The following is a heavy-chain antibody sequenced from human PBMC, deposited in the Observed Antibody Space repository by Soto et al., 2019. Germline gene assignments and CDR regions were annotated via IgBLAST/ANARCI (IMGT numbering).Heavy chain of an antibody. CDR3: VRNLRCGGGGCYPALDY. J-gene: IGHJ4*02. CDR2: IHYSGST. V-gene: IGHV4-4*02. CDR1: GDSIRSSDW. Sequence: QVQLQESGPGLVKPSGTLSLTCGVSGDSIRSSDWWSWVRQPPGKGLEWIGEIHYSGSTNYNPSLKSRVIISEDSSKTQISLNLISVTAADTAVYFCVRNLRCGGGGCYPALDYWGQGIQVTVSS. D-gene: IGHD2-15*01.